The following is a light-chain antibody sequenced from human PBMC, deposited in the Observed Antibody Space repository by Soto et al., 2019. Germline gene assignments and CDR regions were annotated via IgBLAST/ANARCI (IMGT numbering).Light chain of an antibody. CDR3: QQYNSYS. V-gene: IGKV1-5*01. CDR2: HAS. CDR1: QSISNW. Sequence: DIQMTQSPSTLSASVGDRVTITCRASQSISNWLAWYQKKPGTAPKVLIYHASNLQSGVPSRFSGSGSGTEFTLTISSMQPDDFATYYCQQYNSYSFGHGTKVDIK. J-gene: IGKJ1*01.